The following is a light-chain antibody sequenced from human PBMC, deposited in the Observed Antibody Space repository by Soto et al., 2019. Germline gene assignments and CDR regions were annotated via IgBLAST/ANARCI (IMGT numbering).Light chain of an antibody. CDR1: SSNIGAGSD. J-gene: IGLJ2*01. Sequence: QSVLTQPPSVSGAPGQSVTISCTGSSSNIGAGSDVHWYQHLPGTPPKVLIYANNNRPSGVPDRFSGSKSGTSASLSITGLQAEDEADYYCQSYDSSLSGPVFGGGTKVTVL. V-gene: IGLV1-40*01. CDR2: ANN. CDR3: QSYDSSLSGPV.